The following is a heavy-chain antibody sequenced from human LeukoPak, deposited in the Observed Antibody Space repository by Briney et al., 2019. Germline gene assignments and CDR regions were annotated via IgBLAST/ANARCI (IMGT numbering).Heavy chain of an antibody. CDR2: LFHSGTP. CDR1: GGSISSYY. Sequence: SETLCLTCTVSGGSISSYYWSWIRQPPGKGLEWIGYLFHSGTPRYNPSLKSRVTISADTSKNQFFLTLNSTTAADTAVYYCARRRGWKQQLVYFDYWGQGTLATVSS. V-gene: IGHV4-59*08. D-gene: IGHD6-13*01. CDR3: ARRRGWKQQLVYFDY. J-gene: IGHJ4*02.